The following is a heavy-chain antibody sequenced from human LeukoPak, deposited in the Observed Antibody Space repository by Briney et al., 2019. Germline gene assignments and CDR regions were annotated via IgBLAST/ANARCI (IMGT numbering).Heavy chain of an antibody. J-gene: IGHJ1*01. CDR2: MNPNSGNT. CDR1: GYTFTSYD. V-gene: IGHV1-8*03. D-gene: IGHD3-22*01. Sequence: ASVKVSCKASGYTFTSYDINWVRQATGQGLEWMGWMNPNSGNTGYAQKFQGRVTITRNTSISTAYMELSSLRSDDTAVYYCARGRGYYDSSGYYYDGYFQHWGQGTLVTVSS. CDR3: ARGRGYYDSSGYYYDGYFQH.